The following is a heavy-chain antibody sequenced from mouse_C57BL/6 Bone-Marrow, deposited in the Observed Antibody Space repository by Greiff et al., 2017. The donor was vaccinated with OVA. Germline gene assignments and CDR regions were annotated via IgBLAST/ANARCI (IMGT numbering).Heavy chain of an antibody. J-gene: IGHJ4*01. CDR3: ARMRIYYYGSSPYYAMDY. D-gene: IGHD1-1*01. CDR1: GYTFTSYG. V-gene: IGHV1-81*01. Sequence: QVQLQQSGAELARPGASVKLSCKASGYTFTSYGISWVKQRTGQGLEWIGEIYPRSGNTYYNEKFKGKATLTADKSSSTAYMELRSLTSEDSAVYFCARMRIYYYGSSPYYAMDYWGKGTSVTVSS. CDR2: IYPRSGNT.